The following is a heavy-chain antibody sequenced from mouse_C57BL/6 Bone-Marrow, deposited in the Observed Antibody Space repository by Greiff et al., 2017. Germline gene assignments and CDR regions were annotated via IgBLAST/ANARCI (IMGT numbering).Heavy chain of an antibody. CDR2: FHPYNDDT. CDR3: ARRYYGRGYFDV. Sequence: QVHVKQSGAELVKPGASVKMSCKASGYTFTTYPIEWMKQNHGKSLEWIGNFHPYNDDTKYNEKFKGKATLTVEKSSSTVYLELSRLTSDDSAVYYCARRYYGRGYFDVWGTGTTVTVSS. CDR1: GYTFTTYP. D-gene: IGHD1-1*01. J-gene: IGHJ1*03. V-gene: IGHV1-47*01.